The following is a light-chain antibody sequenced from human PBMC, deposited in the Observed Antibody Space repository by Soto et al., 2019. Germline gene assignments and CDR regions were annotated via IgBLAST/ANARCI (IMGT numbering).Light chain of an antibody. CDR2: DNN. Sequence: QSVLTQPPSVSAAPGQKVTISCSGSSSNIANNYVSWYQQLPGTAPQLVIYDNNKRPSGIPDRVSGSKSGTSATLGITGLQTGDEADYYCATWDSSLSAVVFGGGTKLTVL. CDR3: ATWDSSLSAVV. CDR1: SSNIANNY. J-gene: IGLJ2*01. V-gene: IGLV1-51*01.